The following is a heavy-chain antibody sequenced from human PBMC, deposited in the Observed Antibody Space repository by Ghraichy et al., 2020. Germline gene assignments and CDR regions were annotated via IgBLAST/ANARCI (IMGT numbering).Heavy chain of an antibody. CDR1: GYIFTDYY. Sequence: ASVKVSCKASGYIFTDYYIHWMRQAPGQGLEWMGWINPGSGGRNSAQEFQGRVIMTRDTSISTIYMELNRLTSDDTAVYYCARDGVDVGTLGEYYFDSWGQGTLVTVSS. J-gene: IGHJ4*02. CDR2: INPGSGGR. CDR3: ARDGVDVGTLGEYYFDS. D-gene: IGHD3-16*01. V-gene: IGHV1-2*02.